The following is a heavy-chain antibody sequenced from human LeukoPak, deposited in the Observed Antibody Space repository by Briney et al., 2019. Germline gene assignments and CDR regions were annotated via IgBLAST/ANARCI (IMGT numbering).Heavy chain of an antibody. CDR1: GFTFSSYT. CDR3: ARKGGGIIDY. D-gene: IGHD3-16*01. V-gene: IGHV3-48*02. CDR2: SSGTSNTI. Sequence: GGPLRLSCAASGFTFSSYTMNWVRQAPGKGLGWVSISSGTSNTIYYADSVKGRFTISRDNAKNSLYLQMNSLRDEDTGVYYCARKGGGIIDYWGQGTLVTVSS. J-gene: IGHJ4*02.